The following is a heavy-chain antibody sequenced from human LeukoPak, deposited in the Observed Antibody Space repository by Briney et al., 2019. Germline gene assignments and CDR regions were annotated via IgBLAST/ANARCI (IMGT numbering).Heavy chain of an antibody. V-gene: IGHV1-18*01. D-gene: IGHD6-13*01. CDR3: ARVGSIAAAGTPFSGY. CDR2: ISAYNGNT. J-gene: IGHJ4*02. Sequence: ASVKVSCKASGYTVTSYGISWVGQAPGHGLEWMGWISAYNGNTKYAQKLQGRVTMTTDTSTSTAYMELRSLRSDDTAVYYCARVGSIAAAGTPFSGYWGQGTLVTVSS. CDR1: GYTVTSYG.